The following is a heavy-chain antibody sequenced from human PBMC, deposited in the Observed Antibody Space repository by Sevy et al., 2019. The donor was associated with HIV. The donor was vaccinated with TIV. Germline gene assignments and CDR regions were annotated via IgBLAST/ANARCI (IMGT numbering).Heavy chain of an antibody. CDR3: ARVGYDSSGYYYAFDY. CDR1: GYTFTGYY. V-gene: IGHV1-2*02. D-gene: IGHD3-22*01. Sequence: ASVKVSCKASGYTFTGYYMHWVRQVPGQGLEWMGWINPNSGGTNYAQKFQGRVTMTRDTSISTAYMELSRLRSDDTAVYYCARVGYDSSGYYYAFDYWGQGTLVTVSS. J-gene: IGHJ4*02. CDR2: INPNSGGT.